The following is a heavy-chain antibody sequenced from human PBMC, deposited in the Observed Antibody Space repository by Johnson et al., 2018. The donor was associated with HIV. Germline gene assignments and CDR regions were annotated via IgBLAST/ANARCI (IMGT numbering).Heavy chain of an antibody. Sequence: VQLVESGGGVVQPGGSLRLSCAASGFTFSKAWMSWVRQAPGKGLEWVGRIKSKTDGGTTDYAAPVKGRFTISRDDSKNTLYLQMNSLKTEDTAVYYCTTECVDWWCLNAFEIWGQGTIVTVSS. CDR1: GFTFSKAW. V-gene: IGHV3-15*01. CDR3: TTECVDWWCLNAFEI. J-gene: IGHJ3*02. CDR2: IKSKTDGGTT. D-gene: IGHD2-21*02.